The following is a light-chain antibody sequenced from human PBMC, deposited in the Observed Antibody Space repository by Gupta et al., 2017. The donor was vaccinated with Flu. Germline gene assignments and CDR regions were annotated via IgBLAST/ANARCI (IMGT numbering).Light chain of an antibody. CDR3: QQYNIWPLWT. Sequence: ATLSVSPGERATLSCRASQSVSSNLAWYQQKPGQAPRLLIYGASTRATGIPARFSGSGSGTEFTLTISSRQSEDFAVYYCQQYNIWPLWTFGQGTKVEIK. CDR1: QSVSSN. V-gene: IGKV3-15*01. CDR2: GAS. J-gene: IGKJ1*01.